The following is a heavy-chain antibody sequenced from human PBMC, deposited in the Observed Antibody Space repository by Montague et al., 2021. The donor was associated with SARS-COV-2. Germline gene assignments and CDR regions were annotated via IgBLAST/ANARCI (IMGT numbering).Heavy chain of an antibody. CDR2: RYQNGAT. J-gene: IGHJ4*02. Sequence: SETLSLTCSVSGFSISSGYYRGWIRQTPGKGLEWIGSRYQNGATXXSPSLKRPVTILLDTSKNQFSLSLTSVTAADTAVYYCARSGVGIFDFSYFDSWGQGSLVIVSS. CDR3: ARSGVGIFDFSYFDS. CDR1: GFSISSGYY. V-gene: IGHV4-38-2*02. D-gene: IGHD3-3*01.